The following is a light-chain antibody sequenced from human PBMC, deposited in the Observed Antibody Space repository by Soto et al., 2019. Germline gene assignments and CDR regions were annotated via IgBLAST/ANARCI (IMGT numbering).Light chain of an antibody. J-gene: IGLJ1*01. CDR3: SSFTGASTI. CDR1: SSDGGGYNY. Sequence: QSVLIQPPSAAGSPGQSVPISCTGTSSDGGGYNYVSWYQQHPGKAPKLVIYEVTKRPSGVPDRFSGSKSGNTASLTVSGLQAEDEADYYCSSFTGASTIFGTGTKVTVL. CDR2: EVT. V-gene: IGLV2-8*01.